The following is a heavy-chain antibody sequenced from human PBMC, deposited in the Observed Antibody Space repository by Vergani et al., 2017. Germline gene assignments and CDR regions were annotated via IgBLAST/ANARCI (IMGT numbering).Heavy chain of an antibody. CDR2: IYYSGST. D-gene: IGHD6-13*01. CDR3: ARDLREKSSSKGYSSSWYWFDP. CDR1: GGSISSGGYY. J-gene: IGHJ5*02. V-gene: IGHV4-31*01. Sequence: QVQLQESGPGLVKPSQTLSLTCTVSGGSISSGGYYWSWIRQHPGKGLEWIGYIYYSGSTYYNPSLKRPVTISVDTSKNQFSLKLSSVTAADTAVYYCARDLREKSSSKGYSSSWYWFDPWGQGTLVTVSS.